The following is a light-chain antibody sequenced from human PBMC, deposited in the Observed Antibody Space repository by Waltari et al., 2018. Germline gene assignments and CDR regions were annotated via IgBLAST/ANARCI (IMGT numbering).Light chain of an antibody. CDR2: DVS. CDR3: SSYTSSSTVV. Sequence: QSAPTQPASVSVSAGRSLPISCTGTSSDVGGTNYVAWYQQHPGKAPKRMIYDVSKRPSGLSNRFSGAKSGNTAYLTISGLQAEDEADYYCSSYTSSSTVVFGGGTKLTVL. CDR1: SSDVGGTNY. J-gene: IGLJ2*01. V-gene: IGLV2-14*01.